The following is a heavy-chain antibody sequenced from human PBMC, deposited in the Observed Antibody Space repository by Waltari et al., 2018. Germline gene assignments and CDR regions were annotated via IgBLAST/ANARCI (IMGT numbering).Heavy chain of an antibody. Sequence: QVQLVQSGAEVKKPGASVKVSCKASGYTFTGYYMHWVRQAPGQGLEWMGWINPNSGGTNYAQKCQGRVTMTRDTSISTAYMELSRLRSDDTAVYYCARVRFGDLGGWQDYWGQGTLVTVSS. CDR3: ARVRFGDLGGWQDY. CDR1: GYTFTGYY. V-gene: IGHV1-2*02. CDR2: INPNSGGT. D-gene: IGHD3-10*01. J-gene: IGHJ4*02.